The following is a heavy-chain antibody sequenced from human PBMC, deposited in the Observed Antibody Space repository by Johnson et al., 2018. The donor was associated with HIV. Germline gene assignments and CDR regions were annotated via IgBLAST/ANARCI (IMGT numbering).Heavy chain of an antibody. V-gene: IGHV3-30-3*01. D-gene: IGHD3-10*01. Sequence: QVQLVESGGGVVQPGRSLRLSCAASGFTFNSYAMHWVRQAPGKGLEWVAVISYDGSNKYYADSVKGRFTISRDNSKNTLYLQMNSLRAEDTAVYFCAKVPSAVWFGEVIWGQGTMVTVSS. CDR3: AKVPSAVWFGEVI. CDR2: ISYDGSNK. CDR1: GFTFNSYA. J-gene: IGHJ3*02.